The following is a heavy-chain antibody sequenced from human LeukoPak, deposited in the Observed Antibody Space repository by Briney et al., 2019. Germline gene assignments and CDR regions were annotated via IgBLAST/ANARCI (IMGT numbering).Heavy chain of an antibody. CDR2: MNPNSGNT. V-gene: IGHV1-8*01. CDR1: GYTFTSYD. D-gene: IGHD4-17*01. CDR3: ARHTVTSHYYYGMDV. Sequence: ASVTVSCKASGYTFTSYDINWVRQATGQGLEWMGWMNPNSGNTGYAQKFQGRVTMTRNTSISTAYMELSSLRSEDTAVYYCARHTVTSHYYYGMDVWGQGTTVTVSS. J-gene: IGHJ6*02.